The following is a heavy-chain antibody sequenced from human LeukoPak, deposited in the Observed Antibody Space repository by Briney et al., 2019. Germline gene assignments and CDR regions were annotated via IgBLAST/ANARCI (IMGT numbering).Heavy chain of an antibody. J-gene: IGHJ4*02. CDR2: IYYSGST. CDR1: GGSISSYY. V-gene: IGHV4-59*01. Sequence: SSETLSLTCTVSGGSISSYYWSWIRQPPGKGLEWIGYIYYSGSTNYNPSLKSRVTISVDTSKNQFSLKLSSVTAADTAVYYCARVSDYYDSSGYSYYFDYWGQGTLVTVSS. CDR3: ARVSDYYDSSGYSYYFDY. D-gene: IGHD3-22*01.